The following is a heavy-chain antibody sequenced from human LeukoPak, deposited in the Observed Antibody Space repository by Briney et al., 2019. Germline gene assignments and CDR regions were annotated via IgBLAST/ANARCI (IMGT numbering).Heavy chain of an antibody. Sequence: SETLSLTCTVSGGSISSSSYYWGWIRQPPGKGLEWIGSIYYSGSTYYNPSLKSRVTISVDTSKNQFSLKLSSVTAADTAVYYCASHVVVVAATDYWGQGTLVTVSS. CDR3: ASHVVVVAATDY. D-gene: IGHD2-15*01. J-gene: IGHJ4*02. CDR2: IYYSGST. CDR1: GGSISSSSYY. V-gene: IGHV4-39*01.